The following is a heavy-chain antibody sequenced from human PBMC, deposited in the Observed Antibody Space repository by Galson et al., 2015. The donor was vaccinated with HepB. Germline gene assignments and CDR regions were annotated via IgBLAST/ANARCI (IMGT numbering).Heavy chain of an antibody. V-gene: IGHV1-18*01. CDR3: ARVLRFLEYNWFDP. J-gene: IGHJ5*02. CDR1: GYTFTSYG. D-gene: IGHD3-3*01. Sequence: SVKVSCKASGYTFTSYGISWVRQAPGQGLEWMGWISAYNGNTNYAQKLQGRVTMTTDTSTSTAYMELRSLRSDDTAVYYCARVLRFLEYNWFDPWGQGTLVTVSS. CDR2: ISAYNGNT.